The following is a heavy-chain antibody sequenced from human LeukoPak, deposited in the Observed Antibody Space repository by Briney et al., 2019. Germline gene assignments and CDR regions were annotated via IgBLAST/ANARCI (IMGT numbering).Heavy chain of an antibody. CDR1: GFTFSSYA. CDR3: AKGPSSGQRGENCFDY. V-gene: IGHV3-23*01. D-gene: IGHD3-22*01. CDR2: ISGSGVST. J-gene: IGHJ4*02. Sequence: GGSLRLSCAASGFTFSSYAMSWVRQAPGKGLEWVAAISGSGVSTYYADSVKGRFTISRDNSKNTLYLQVSSLRAEDTAVYYCAKGPSSGQRGENCFDYWGQGTLVTVSS.